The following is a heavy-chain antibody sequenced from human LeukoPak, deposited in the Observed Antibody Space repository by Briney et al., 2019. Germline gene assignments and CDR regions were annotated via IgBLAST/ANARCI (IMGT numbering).Heavy chain of an antibody. D-gene: IGHD2-2*01. CDR3: TRLPTYCSSTSCRDY. J-gene: IGHJ4*02. CDR1: GRSISISRDY. CDR2: IYYSGST. Sequence: SETLSLTCTVSGRSISISRDYWGRIRQPPGKGLEWFGSIYYSGSTYYNPSLKSRATISVDTSKNQFSLKLSSVTAADTAVYYCTRLPTYCSSTSCRDYWGQGTLVTVSS. V-gene: IGHV4-39*01.